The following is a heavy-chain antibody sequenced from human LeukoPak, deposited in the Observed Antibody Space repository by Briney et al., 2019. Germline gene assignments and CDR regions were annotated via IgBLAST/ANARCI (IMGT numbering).Heavy chain of an antibody. CDR2: INPNSGGT. Sequence: ASVKVSCKASGYTFTGYYMHWVRQAPGQGLEWMGWINPNSGGTNYAQKFQGRVTMTRDTSISTAYMELSRLRSDDTAVYYCARDGNYDFWSGYYEYNWFDPWGQGTLVTVSS. CDR3: ARDGNYDFWSGYYEYNWFDP. D-gene: IGHD3-3*01. J-gene: IGHJ5*02. CDR1: GYTFTGYY. V-gene: IGHV1-2*02.